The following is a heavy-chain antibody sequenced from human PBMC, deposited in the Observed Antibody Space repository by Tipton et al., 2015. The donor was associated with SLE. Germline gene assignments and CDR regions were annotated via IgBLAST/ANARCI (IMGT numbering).Heavy chain of an antibody. CDR3: ARESDYNAFDI. D-gene: IGHD4-11*01. V-gene: IGHV3-33*08. CDR1: GFTFDDYG. J-gene: IGHJ3*02. CDR2: IWYDGSNK. Sequence: SLRLSCAASGFTFDDYGMHWVRQAPGKGLEWVAVIWYDGSNKYYADSVKGRFTISRDNSKNTLYLQMNSLRAEDTAVYYCARESDYNAFDIWGQGTMVTVSS.